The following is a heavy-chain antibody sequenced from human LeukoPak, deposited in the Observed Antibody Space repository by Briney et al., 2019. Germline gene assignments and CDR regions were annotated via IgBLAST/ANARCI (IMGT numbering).Heavy chain of an antibody. V-gene: IGHV4-30-4*01. CDR3: ARGDDYGYHPLYYGMDV. J-gene: IGHJ6*02. D-gene: IGHD4-17*01. Sequence: SETLSLTCTVSGGAISSGDYFWSWIRQPPGKALEWIAYTYHRGSPFYKSSLKSRVTTSVDTSKNQFSLKLSSMTAADTAVYYCARGDDYGYHPLYYGMDVWGQGTTVTVSS. CDR1: GGAISSGDYF. CDR2: TYHRGSP.